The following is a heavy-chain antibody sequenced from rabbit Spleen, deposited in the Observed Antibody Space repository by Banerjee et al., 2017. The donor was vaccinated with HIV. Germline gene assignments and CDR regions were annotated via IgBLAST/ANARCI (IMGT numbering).Heavy chain of an antibody. J-gene: IGHJ6*01. D-gene: IGHD8-1*01. CDR2: VDIGSSGFT. V-gene: IGHV1S40*01. Sequence: VESGGDLVKPGSFLTLTCTASGVSFSFSTYMCWVRQAPGKGLEWIGCVDIGSSGFTYFASWAKGRFTITKTSSTTVTLQMTSLTAADTATYFCARDTASSFSSYGMDLWGPGTLVTVS. CDR1: GVSFSFSTY. CDR3: ARDTASSFSSYGMDL.